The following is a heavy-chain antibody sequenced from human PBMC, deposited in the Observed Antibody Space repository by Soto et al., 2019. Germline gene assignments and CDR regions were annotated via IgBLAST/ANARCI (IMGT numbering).Heavy chain of an antibody. V-gene: IGHV3-30-3*01. J-gene: IGHJ4*02. D-gene: IGHD1-26*01. CDR3: ASEWEVEMATPTDY. Sequence: QVQLVGSGGGVVQPGRSLRLSCAASGFTFSSYAMHWVRQAPGKGLEWVAVIPYDGSNKYYADSVKGRFTISRDNSKNTLYLQMNSLRAEDTAVYYCASEWEVEMATPTDYWGQGTLVTVSS. CDR1: GFTFSSYA. CDR2: IPYDGSNK.